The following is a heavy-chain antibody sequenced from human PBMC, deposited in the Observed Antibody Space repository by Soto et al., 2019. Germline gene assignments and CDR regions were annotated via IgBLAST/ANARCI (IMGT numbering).Heavy chain of an antibody. Sequence: ASVKVSCKASGYTFTSYGISWVRQAPGQGLEWMGWISAYNGNTNYAQKLQGRVTMTTDTSTSTAYMELRSLRSDDTAVYYCARVGLQWLLPPQNWFDPWGQGTLVTVSS. D-gene: IGHD6-19*01. V-gene: IGHV1-18*04. CDR1: GYTFTSYG. CDR2: ISAYNGNT. CDR3: ARVGLQWLLPPQNWFDP. J-gene: IGHJ5*02.